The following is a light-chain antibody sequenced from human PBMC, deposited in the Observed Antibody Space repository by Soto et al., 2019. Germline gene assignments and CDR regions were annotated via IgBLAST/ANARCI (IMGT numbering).Light chain of an antibody. J-gene: IGKJ2*01. V-gene: IGKV3-11*01. CDR1: QSVSSY. CDR2: DAS. Sequence: EIVLTQSPATLSLSPGERATLSCRASQSVSSYLAWYQQKPGQAPRLVIYDASTRAAGTPARFSGSGSGTDFTLPISRLEREDFAVYYCQQRSNWPRTFGQGTKLEIK. CDR3: QQRSNWPRT.